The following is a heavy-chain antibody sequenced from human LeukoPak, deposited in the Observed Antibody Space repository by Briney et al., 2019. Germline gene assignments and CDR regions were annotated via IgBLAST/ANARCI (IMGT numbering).Heavy chain of an antibody. CDR2: ISGYNGNT. D-gene: IGHD2-8*01. Sequence: ASVKVSCKASGYTFTSYGISWMRQAPGQGLEWMGWISGYNGNTNYAQKLQGRVTITTDTAKSTVYMELRSLRADDTAVYYCASGVNGDAFDIWGQGTMVTVSS. J-gene: IGHJ3*02. V-gene: IGHV1-18*01. CDR3: ASGVNGDAFDI. CDR1: GYTFTSYG.